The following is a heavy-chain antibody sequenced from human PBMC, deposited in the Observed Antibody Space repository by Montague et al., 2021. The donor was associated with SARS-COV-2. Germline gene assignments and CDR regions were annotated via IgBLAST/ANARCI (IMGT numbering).Heavy chain of an antibody. J-gene: IGHJ1*01. Sequence: SLRLSCAASGFSFSAFTMNWVRRAPGKGLEWVSSTSKDHSATYYADSVRGRFTISRDNAENSLFLQMNSLRVEDTGVYYCVRDTSSLEHWGQGTLVSVSS. CDR2: TSKDHSAT. CDR1: GFSFSAFT. CDR3: VRDTSSLEH. D-gene: IGHD6-13*01. V-gene: IGHV3-21*06.